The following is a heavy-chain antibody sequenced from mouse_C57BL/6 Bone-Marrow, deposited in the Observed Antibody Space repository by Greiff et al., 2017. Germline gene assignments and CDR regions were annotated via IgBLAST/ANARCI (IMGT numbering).Heavy chain of an antibody. D-gene: IGHD1-1*01. CDR1: GYTFTSYW. Sequence: EVQLQQSGTVLARPGASVKMSCKTSGYTFTSYWMHWVQQRPGQGLEWLGAIYPGNSDTSYNQKFKGKAKLTAVTSASTAYMELSSLTNEDAAVYYCTREGYYYGSSFHWYFDVWGTGTTVTVSS. CDR3: TREGYYYGSSFHWYFDV. V-gene: IGHV1-5*01. CDR2: IYPGNSDT. J-gene: IGHJ1*03.